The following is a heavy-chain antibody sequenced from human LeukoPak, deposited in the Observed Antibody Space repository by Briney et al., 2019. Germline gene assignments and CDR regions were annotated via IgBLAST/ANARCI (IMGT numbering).Heavy chain of an antibody. D-gene: IGHD3-10*01. CDR3: AREHMVRGVINR. V-gene: IGHV4-4*07. J-gene: IGHJ4*02. CDR2: IYSSGST. Sequence: SGTLSLTCTVSGGSISNYYWSWIRQPAGKRLEWLGRIYSSGSTNYNPSLESRVTVSVDTSKNQFSLKLSSVTAADTAVYYCAREHMVRGVINRWGQGALVTVSS. CDR1: GGSISNYY.